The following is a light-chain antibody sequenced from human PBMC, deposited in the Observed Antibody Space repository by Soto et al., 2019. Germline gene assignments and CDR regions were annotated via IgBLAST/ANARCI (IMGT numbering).Light chain of an antibody. CDR3: QQYGSSLK. CDR1: QSVSSSY. Sequence: EIVLTQSPGTMSSSPVRISTHSRRASQSVSSSYLAWYQQKPGQAPRLLIYGASSRATGIPDRFSGSGSWTDFTRTISRLEPEDFAVYYGQQYGSSLKFGQGTKVDIK. J-gene: IGKJ1*01. V-gene: IGKV3-20*01. CDR2: GAS.